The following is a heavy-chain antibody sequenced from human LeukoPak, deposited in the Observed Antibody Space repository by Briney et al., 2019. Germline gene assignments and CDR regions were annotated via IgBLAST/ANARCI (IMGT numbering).Heavy chain of an antibody. CDR3: VRDYGDFDY. J-gene: IGHJ4*02. V-gene: IGHV3-21*01. D-gene: IGHD4-17*01. Sequence: GGSLRLSCAASGFTLSSCSMNWVRQAPGKGLEWVSSISSSSDYIYYADSVKGRFTISRDNAKNSLSLQMNSLRAEDTAVYYCVRDYGDFDYWGQGTLVTVSS. CDR1: GFTLSSCS. CDR2: ISSSSDYI.